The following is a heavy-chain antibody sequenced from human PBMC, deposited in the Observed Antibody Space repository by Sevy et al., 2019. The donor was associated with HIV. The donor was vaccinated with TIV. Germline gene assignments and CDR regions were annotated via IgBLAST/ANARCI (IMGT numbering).Heavy chain of an antibody. CDR2: IYSGGST. D-gene: IGHD2-15*01. CDR1: GFTVSGNY. Sequence: GGSLRLSCAASGFTVSGNYMSWVRQAPGKGLEWVSVIYSGGSTYYADSVKGRFTISRDTSKTTLYLQMNSLRFEDTAVYYCASTSCSGGSCNSLIDAWGQGTLVTVSS. J-gene: IGHJ4*02. CDR3: ASTSCSGGSCNSLIDA. V-gene: IGHV3-66*02.